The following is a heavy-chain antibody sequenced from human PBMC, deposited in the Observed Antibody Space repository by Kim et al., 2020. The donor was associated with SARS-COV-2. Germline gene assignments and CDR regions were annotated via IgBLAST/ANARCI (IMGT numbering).Heavy chain of an antibody. Sequence: SETLSLTCTVSGVSVITDYWSWVRQPAGKAPEWIGRIYGGGSTNYNPTLKSRVTLSLYTSKKQLSLKLTSVTAADTAVYFCGRGGPEAGGTIYSDYYM. CDR2: IYGGGST. V-gene: IGHV4-4*07. CDR3: GRGGPEAGGTIYSDYYM. CDR1: GVSVITDY. D-gene: IGHD6-13*01. J-gene: IGHJ6*03.